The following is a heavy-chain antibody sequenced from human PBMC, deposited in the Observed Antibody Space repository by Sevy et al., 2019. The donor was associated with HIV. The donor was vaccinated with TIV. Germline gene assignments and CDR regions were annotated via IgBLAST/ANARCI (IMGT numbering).Heavy chain of an antibody. CDR3: ARGIQGGPIDY. D-gene: IGHD2-21*01. V-gene: IGHV1-69*06. J-gene: IGHJ4*02. CDR2: IIPIFGTA. CDR1: GGTFSSYA. Sequence: ASVKVSCKASGGTFSSYAISWVRQAPGQGLEWMGGIIPIFGTANYAQKFQGRVTITANKSTSTAYMELSSLRSEDTAVYYSARGIQGGPIDYWGQGTLVTVSS.